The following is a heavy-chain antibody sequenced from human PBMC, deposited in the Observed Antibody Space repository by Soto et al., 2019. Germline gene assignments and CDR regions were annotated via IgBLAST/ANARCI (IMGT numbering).Heavy chain of an antibody. CDR1: GYSFTSYW. CDR2: IDPSDSYT. CDR3: ARHLSVWSGGHYGMDV. D-gene: IGHD3-3*01. V-gene: IGHV5-10-1*01. Sequence: PGESLKISCKGSGYSFTSYWISWVRQMPGKGLEWMGRIDPSDSYTNYSPSFQGHVTISADKSISTAYLQWSSLKARDTAMYYCARHLSVWSGGHYGMDVWGQGTTVTVSS. J-gene: IGHJ6*02.